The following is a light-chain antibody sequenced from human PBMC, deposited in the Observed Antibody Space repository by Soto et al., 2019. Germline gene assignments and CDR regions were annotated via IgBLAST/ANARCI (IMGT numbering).Light chain of an antibody. J-gene: IGLJ3*02. CDR1: SSDVGGYNY. V-gene: IGLV2-8*01. CDR2: EVS. CDR3: QSYDNGLKL. Sequence: QSALTQPPSASGSPGQSVTISCTGTSSDVGGYNYVSWYQQHPGKAPKVMIYEVSKRPSGVPDRFSGSKSGNTASLTVSGLQPEDEANYYCQSYDNGLKLFGGGTKVTVL.